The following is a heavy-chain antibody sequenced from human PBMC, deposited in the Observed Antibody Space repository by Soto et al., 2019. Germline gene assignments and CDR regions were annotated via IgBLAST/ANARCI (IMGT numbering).Heavy chain of an antibody. Sequence: QAQLVESGGGVVQGGGSLRLSCEASGFTLSGYPMHWVRQAPGKGLEWVAISANDASSEHYADSVKGRFTISRDNSENTLYLQMTSLRAEDTALYYCARDGSANWYFDWYFDLWGRGTVVTVSS. CDR2: SANDASSE. J-gene: IGHJ2*01. D-gene: IGHD2-2*01. CDR3: ARDGSANWYFDWYFDL. V-gene: IGHV3-30*04. CDR1: GFTLSGYP.